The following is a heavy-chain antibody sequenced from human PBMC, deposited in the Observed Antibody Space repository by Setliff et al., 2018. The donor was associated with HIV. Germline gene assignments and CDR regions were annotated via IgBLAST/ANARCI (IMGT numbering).Heavy chain of an antibody. J-gene: IGHJ4*01. V-gene: IGHV1-3*01. CDR2: INVGSGDT. D-gene: IGHD2-8*02. CDR3: ARGALLAAFDFDH. Sequence: RASVKVSCKASGYTFTTYSLHWVRQAPGQSLEWMGWINVGSGDTKYSQDFQGRLSLTRDTSANTVYMELSSLTSDDTAVYFCARGALLAAFDFDHWGHGTLVTVSS. CDR1: GYTFTTYS.